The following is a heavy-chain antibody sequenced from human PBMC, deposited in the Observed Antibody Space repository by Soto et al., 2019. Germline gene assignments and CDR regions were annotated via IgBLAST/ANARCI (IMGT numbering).Heavy chain of an antibody. CDR1: GYTFGKYG. CDR3: AKDCSGASCGFDI. D-gene: IGHD2-15*01. V-gene: IGHV1-18*01. J-gene: IGHJ4*02. Sequence: QIQLVQSGTDVKKPGASVKVSCKASGYTFGKYGISWVRQAPGHGLEWVGWISVYHGNTVHAQKFRGRVNMTTDTSTSTAYRELGSLKSDDTAIYYCAKDCSGASCGFDIWGQRPLVALAS. CDR2: ISVYHGNT.